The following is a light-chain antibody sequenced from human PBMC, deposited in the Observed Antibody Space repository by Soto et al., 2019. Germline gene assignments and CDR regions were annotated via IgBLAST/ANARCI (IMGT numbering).Light chain of an antibody. CDR1: SSNIRSKY. Sequence: QSVLTQPPSASGNPGQRVTISCSGSSSNIRSKYVYWYQQLPGTAPKLLIYRNNQRPSGVPDRFSGSKSGTSATLANRRHRSVDVADYYCAAWVDSLCGHDFGTVTKVTVL. CDR3: AAWVDSLCGHD. CDR2: RNN. J-gene: IGLJ1*01. V-gene: IGLV1-47*01.